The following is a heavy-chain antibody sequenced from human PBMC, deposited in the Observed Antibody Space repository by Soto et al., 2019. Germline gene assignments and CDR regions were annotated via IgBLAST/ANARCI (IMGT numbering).Heavy chain of an antibody. CDR3: AREGYIVVVPAATPGYYYCYGMDV. D-gene: IGHD2-2*01. V-gene: IGHV1-18*04. Sequence: ASVKVSCKASGYTFTSYGISWVRQAPGQGLEWMGWISAYNGNTNYAQKLQGRVTMTTDTSTSTAYMELRSLRSDDTAVYYCAREGYIVVVPAATPGYYYCYGMDVWGQGTTVTVSS. CDR1: GYTFTSYG. J-gene: IGHJ6*02. CDR2: ISAYNGNT.